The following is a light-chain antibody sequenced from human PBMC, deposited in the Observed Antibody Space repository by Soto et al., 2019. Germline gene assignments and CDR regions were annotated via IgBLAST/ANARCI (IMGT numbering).Light chain of an antibody. J-gene: IGKJ1*01. CDR2: GAS. CDR3: QQYDTTPWT. CDR1: RSRSSSS. V-gene: IGKV3-20*01. Sequence: EIVLTQSPGTLSLSPGERAALSCRASRSRSSSSLAWYHQKHGHSPALLIYGASRRAAGVPDRFSASHSGPDFILTTSGLEPEDFAVYFCQQYDTTPWTFGQGTRVESK.